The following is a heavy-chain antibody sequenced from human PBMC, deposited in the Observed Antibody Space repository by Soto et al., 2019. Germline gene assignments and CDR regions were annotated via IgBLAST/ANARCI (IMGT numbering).Heavy chain of an antibody. CDR3: ARDRDDYCSGNYYNSIDF. CDR1: GGIFSTYA. CDR2: IIPIFGTP. Sequence: QVQLVQSGAEVKKPGSSVKVSCKAAGGIFSTYAISWLRQAPGQGLEWMGGIIPIFGTPNYAQRFQGRVTITADESTTTSYMELSRLKSEDTAVYYCARDRDDYCSGNYYNSIDFWGQGTLVTVSS. J-gene: IGHJ4*02. V-gene: IGHV1-69*01. D-gene: IGHD3-10*01.